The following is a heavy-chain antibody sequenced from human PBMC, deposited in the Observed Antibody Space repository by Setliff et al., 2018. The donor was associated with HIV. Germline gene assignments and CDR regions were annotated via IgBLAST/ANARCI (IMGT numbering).Heavy chain of an antibody. V-gene: IGHV1-69*10. CDR2: FIPILGMS. Sequence: SVKVSCKASGGTFSTYGISWVRQAPGQGLEWMGGFIPILGMSNYAQKFQDRVTITADEPTNTVYMELSGLRSEDTAVYYCARDRGDLSLAYYLYYGMDVWGQGTTVTVSS. J-gene: IGHJ6*02. CDR1: GGTFSTYG. CDR3: ARDRGDLSLAYYLYYGMDV. D-gene: IGHD3-10*01.